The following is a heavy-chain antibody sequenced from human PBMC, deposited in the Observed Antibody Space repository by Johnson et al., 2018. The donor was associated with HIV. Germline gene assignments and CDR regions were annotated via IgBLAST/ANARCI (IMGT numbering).Heavy chain of an antibody. Sequence: VQLVESGGGLVQPGGSLRLSCAASGFTFSSYWMHWVRQAPGKGLVWVSRINSDGSSTSYADPVKGRFTISRDNAKNTLYLQMNSLRAEDTAVYYCARGPMIVVPHEAFDVRGQGTMVTVSS. CDR3: ARGPMIVVPHEAFDV. D-gene: IGHD3-22*01. CDR1: GFTFSSYW. CDR2: INSDGSST. J-gene: IGHJ3*01. V-gene: IGHV3-74*01.